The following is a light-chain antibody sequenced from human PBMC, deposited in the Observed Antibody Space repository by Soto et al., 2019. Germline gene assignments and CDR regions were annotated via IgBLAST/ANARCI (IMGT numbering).Light chain of an antibody. CDR1: PSVTNY. CDR2: GAF. Sequence: ERLLPRSPDTLSLSPGERAPLSCRASPSVTNYLAWYQQKPGQPPRLLIYGAFNRAAGIPARFSGSGSGTDFTLTISSLEPEDSAVYYCQQRNIWPPVTFGQGSRLEIK. J-gene: IGKJ5*01. V-gene: IGKV3-11*01. CDR3: QQRNIWPPVT.